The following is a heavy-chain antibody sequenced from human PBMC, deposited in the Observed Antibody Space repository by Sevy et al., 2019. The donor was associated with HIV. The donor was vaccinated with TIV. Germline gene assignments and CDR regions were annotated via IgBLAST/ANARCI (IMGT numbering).Heavy chain of an antibody. CDR2: ISDTTGGT. J-gene: IGHJ6*02. CDR1: RFTITYYS. CDR3: ARVSGDYYHMDV. Sequence: RGCLRLSCGASRFTITYYSFNWVRQAPGKGLEWVSHISDTTGGTYYVDSVKGRFTVSRDNAKNSLYLQMNSLRVEDTAVYDCARVSGDYYHMDVWGPGTTVHVSS. V-gene: IGHV3-48*01.